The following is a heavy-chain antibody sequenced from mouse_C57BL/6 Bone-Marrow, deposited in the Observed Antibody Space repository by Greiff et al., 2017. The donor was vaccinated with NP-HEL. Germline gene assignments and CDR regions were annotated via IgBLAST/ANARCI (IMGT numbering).Heavy chain of an antibody. V-gene: IGHV5-6*01. Sequence: EVHLVESGGDLVKPGGSLKLSCAASGFTFSSYGMSWVRQTPDKRLEWVATISSGGSYTYYPDSVKGRFTISRDNAKNTLYLQMSSLKSEDTAMYYCARHYYSNYFDYWGHGTTLTVSS. D-gene: IGHD2-5*01. CDR3: ARHYYSNYFDY. CDR1: GFTFSSYG. CDR2: ISSGGSYT. J-gene: IGHJ2*01.